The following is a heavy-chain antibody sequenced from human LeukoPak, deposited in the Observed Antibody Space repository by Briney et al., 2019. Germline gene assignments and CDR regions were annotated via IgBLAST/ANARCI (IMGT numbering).Heavy chain of an antibody. D-gene: IGHD3-3*01. Sequence: SETLSLTCAVYGGSFSGYYWSWIRQPPGKGLEWIGEINHSGSTNYNPSLKSRVTISVDTSKNQFSLKLSSVTAADTAVYYCAGRWRYGLDVWGQGTTVTVSS. V-gene: IGHV4-34*01. J-gene: IGHJ6*02. CDR2: INHSGST. CDR1: GGSFSGYY. CDR3: AGRWRYGLDV.